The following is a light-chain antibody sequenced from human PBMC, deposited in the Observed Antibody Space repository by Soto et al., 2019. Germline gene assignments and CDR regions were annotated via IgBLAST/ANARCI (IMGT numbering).Light chain of an antibody. Sequence: EIVRTQSPATLSVSPGERATLSCRASQRVTSNLAWNKQKPGQAPRLLIYGASTKATGIPARFSGSGSGTEFTLTISSLQSEDFAVYYCQQYNNWPLTFGGGTKVEIK. CDR2: GAS. CDR3: QQYNNWPLT. V-gene: IGKV3-15*01. CDR1: QRVTSN. J-gene: IGKJ4*01.